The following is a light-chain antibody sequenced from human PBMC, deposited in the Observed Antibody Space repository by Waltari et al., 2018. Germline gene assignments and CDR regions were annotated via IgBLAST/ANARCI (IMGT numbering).Light chain of an antibody. CDR1: NSNIGSYI. Sequence: QSVLTQAPSASGTPGQRVTISCSGSNSNIGSYIISWYQQLPGTAPKLLIYSNNQRPSGVPDGFSGSKSGTSALLAISGLQSEDEAEYFCAAWDDTLSGYVFGTGTKVTVL. J-gene: IGLJ1*01. V-gene: IGLV1-44*01. CDR3: AAWDDTLSGYV. CDR2: SNN.